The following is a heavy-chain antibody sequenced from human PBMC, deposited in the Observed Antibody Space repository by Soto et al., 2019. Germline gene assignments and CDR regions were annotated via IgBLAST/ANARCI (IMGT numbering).Heavy chain of an antibody. D-gene: IGHD3-22*01. Sequence: GGSLRLSCAASGFTFSSYAMSWVRQAPGKGLEWVSAISGSGGSTYYADSVMGRFTISRDNSKNTLYLQMNSLRAEDTAVYYCAKAMGTYYYDSSGYYWPHDAFDIWGQGTMVTVSS. CDR2: ISGSGGST. CDR3: AKAMGTYYYDSSGYYWPHDAFDI. V-gene: IGHV3-23*01. J-gene: IGHJ3*02. CDR1: GFTFSSYA.